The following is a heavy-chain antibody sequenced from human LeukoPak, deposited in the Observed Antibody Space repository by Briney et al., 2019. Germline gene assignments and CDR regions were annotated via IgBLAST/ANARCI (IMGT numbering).Heavy chain of an antibody. CDR2: IKQDGSEK. CDR1: GFTFSSYW. CDR3: AKAVIAAARDAFDI. D-gene: IGHD6-13*01. J-gene: IGHJ3*02. V-gene: IGHV3-7*01. Sequence: GGSLRLSCAASGFTFSSYWMSWVRQAPGKGLEWVANIKQDGSEKYYVDSVKGRFTISRDNAKNSLYLQMNSLRAEDTAVYYCAKAVIAAARDAFDIWGQGTMVTVSS.